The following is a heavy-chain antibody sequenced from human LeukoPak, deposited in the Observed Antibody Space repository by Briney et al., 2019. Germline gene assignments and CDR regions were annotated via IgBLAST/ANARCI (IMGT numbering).Heavy chain of an antibody. J-gene: IGHJ6*04. D-gene: IGHD3-10*01. CDR1: GYTFTSYA. CDR3: ARGGYYGSGSYYNVGYYGMDV. Sequence: ASVKVSCKASGYTFTSYAMHWVRQAPGQRLEWMGWINAGNGNTKYSQKFQGRVTITRDTSASTAYIELSSLRSEDTAVYYCARGGYYGSGSYYNVGYYGMDVWGKGTTVTVSS. V-gene: IGHV1-3*01. CDR2: INAGNGNT.